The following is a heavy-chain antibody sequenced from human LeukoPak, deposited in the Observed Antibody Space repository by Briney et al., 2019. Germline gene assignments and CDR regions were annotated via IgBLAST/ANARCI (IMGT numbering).Heavy chain of an antibody. CDR3: ARRLRYCSGGSCPAYYFDY. CDR2: ISSSGSPI. J-gene: IGHJ4*02. Sequence: GGSLRLSCAASGFTFSDYYMSWIRQAPGKGLEWVSYISSSGSPIYYADSVKGRFTISRDNAKNSLYLQMNSLRAEDTAVYYCARRLRYCSGGSCPAYYFDYWGQGTLVTVSS. D-gene: IGHD2-15*01. CDR1: GFTFSDYY. V-gene: IGHV3-11*01.